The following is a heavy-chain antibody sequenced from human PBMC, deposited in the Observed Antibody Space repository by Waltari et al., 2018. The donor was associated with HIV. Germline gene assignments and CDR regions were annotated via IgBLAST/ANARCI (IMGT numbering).Heavy chain of an antibody. Sequence: EVQLVESGGGLVKPGGSLRLSCAASGFTFSTYNMNWVRQAPGEGLEWVSSRSRVGSYIYYPDSFKGRFTISRDNAKNSLYLQMNSLRAEDTAVYYCAGGGYDYAWGTYRPFDYWGQGTLVTVSS. D-gene: IGHD3-16*02. CDR1: GFTFSTYN. CDR3: AGGGYDYAWGTYRPFDY. V-gene: IGHV3-21*03. J-gene: IGHJ4*02. CDR2: RSRVGSYI.